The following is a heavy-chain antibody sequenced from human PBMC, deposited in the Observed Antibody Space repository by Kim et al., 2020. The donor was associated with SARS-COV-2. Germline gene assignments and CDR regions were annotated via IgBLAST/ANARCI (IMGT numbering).Heavy chain of an antibody. Sequence: ASVKVSCKASGYTFTSYGISWVRQAPGQGLEWMGWISAYNGNTNYAQKLQGRVTMTTDTSTSTAYMELRSLRSDDTAVYYCARDHQPEGLRYFDWLPPDDAFDIWGQGTMVTVSS. V-gene: IGHV1-18*04. CDR1: GYTFTSYG. D-gene: IGHD3-9*01. J-gene: IGHJ3*02. CDR3: ARDHQPEGLRYFDWLPPDDAFDI. CDR2: ISAYNGNT.